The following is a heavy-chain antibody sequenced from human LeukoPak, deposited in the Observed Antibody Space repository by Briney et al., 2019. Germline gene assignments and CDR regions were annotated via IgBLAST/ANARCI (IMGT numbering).Heavy chain of an antibody. CDR2: IYYSGST. Sequence: SETLSLTCSVSGGSISSYYWSWIRQPPGKGLEWIGYIYYSGSTYYNPSLKSRATISVDTSKNQFSLKLSSVTAADTAVYYCARDGRYYYAFDIWGQGTMVTVSS. V-gene: IGHV4-59*12. CDR1: GGSISSYY. CDR3: ARDGRYYYAFDI. D-gene: IGHD1-26*01. J-gene: IGHJ3*02.